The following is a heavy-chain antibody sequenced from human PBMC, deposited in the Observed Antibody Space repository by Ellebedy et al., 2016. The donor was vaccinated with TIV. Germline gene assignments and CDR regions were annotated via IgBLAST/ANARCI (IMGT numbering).Heavy chain of an antibody. J-gene: IGHJ4*02. CDR3: ARGGRETNRDYEFDF. CDR1: GASITNYY. Sequence: SETLSLXXTVSGASITNYYWSWIRQPPGKGLEWLGCFSYIGSANYNPSLGSRVTISLDTSKNQFSLNLNSVTAADAATYYRARGGRETNRDYEFDFWGQGTLVTVSS. CDR2: FSYIGSA. V-gene: IGHV4-59*01. D-gene: IGHD3-22*01.